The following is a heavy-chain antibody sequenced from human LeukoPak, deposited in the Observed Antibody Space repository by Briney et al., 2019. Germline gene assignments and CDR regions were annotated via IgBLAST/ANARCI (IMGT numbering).Heavy chain of an antibody. CDR3: AKVTGRSAGAY. CDR2: IYTSGST. CDR1: GGSISSGSYY. D-gene: IGHD2-8*02. Sequence: SQTLSLTCTVSGGSISSGSYYWSWIRQPAGKGLEWIGRIYTSGSTNHNPSLKSRVTMSVDTSNNQFSLTLFSVTAADTAVYYCAKVTGRSAGAYWGQGALVTVSS. J-gene: IGHJ4*02. V-gene: IGHV4-61*02.